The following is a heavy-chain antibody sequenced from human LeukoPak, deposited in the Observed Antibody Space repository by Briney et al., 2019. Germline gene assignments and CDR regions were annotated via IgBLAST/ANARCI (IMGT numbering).Heavy chain of an antibody. J-gene: IGHJ4*02. CDR3: AKGQEGIEAAGSDY. D-gene: IGHD6-13*01. CDR2: ISYDGSNK. Sequence: GRSLRLSCPASGFTFSSYGMHWVRQAPGKGLEWAAVISYDGSNKYYADSVKGRFTISRDNSKNTLYLQMNSLRAEDTAVYYCAKGQEGIEAAGSDYWGQGTLVTVSS. V-gene: IGHV3-30*18. CDR1: GFTFSSYG.